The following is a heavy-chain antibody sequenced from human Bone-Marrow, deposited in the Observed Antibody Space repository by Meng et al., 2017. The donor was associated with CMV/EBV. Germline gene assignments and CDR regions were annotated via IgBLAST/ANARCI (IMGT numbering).Heavy chain of an antibody. CDR1: GFTFSDYY. V-gene: IGHV3-11*04. CDR3: TRDHGVVVPASIWLFGPTGYGMDV. D-gene: IGHD2-2*01. J-gene: IGHJ6*02. Sequence: GESMKISCAASGFTFSDYYMSWIRQAPGKGQEWVSYISSSGSTIYYADSGKGRFTISRDNAKNSQYLQMNSLRDEDTAVYYCTRDHGVVVPASIWLFGPTGYGMDVWGQGTTVTVSS. CDR2: ISSSGSTI.